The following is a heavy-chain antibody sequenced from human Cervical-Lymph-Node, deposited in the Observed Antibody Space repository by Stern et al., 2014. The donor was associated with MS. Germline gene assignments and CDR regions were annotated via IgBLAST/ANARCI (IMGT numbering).Heavy chain of an antibody. D-gene: IGHD6-13*01. CDR1: GGSISSGGYY. CDR3: ARVGIAAARVFDP. J-gene: IGHJ5*02. Sequence: DQLVESGPGLVKPSQTLSLTCTVSGGSISSGGYYWSWIRQHPGKGLEWIGYIYYSGSTYYNPSLKSRVTISVDTSKNQFSLKLSSVTAADTAVYYCARVGIAAARVFDPWGQGTLVTVSS. CDR2: IYYSGST. V-gene: IGHV4-31*03.